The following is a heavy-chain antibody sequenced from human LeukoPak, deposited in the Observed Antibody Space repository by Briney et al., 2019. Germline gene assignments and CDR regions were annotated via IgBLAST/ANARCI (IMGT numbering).Heavy chain of an antibody. CDR2: ISYDGSNK. CDR1: GFTFSSYG. D-gene: IGHD6-6*01. V-gene: IGHV3-30*18. CDR3: AKDPPSGSSTSFDY. Sequence: GRSLRLSCAASGFTFSSYGMHWVRQAPGEGLEWVAVISYDGSNKYYADSVKGRFTISRDNSKNTLYLQMNSLRAEDTAVYYCAKDPPSGSSTSFDYWGQGTLVTVSS. J-gene: IGHJ4*02.